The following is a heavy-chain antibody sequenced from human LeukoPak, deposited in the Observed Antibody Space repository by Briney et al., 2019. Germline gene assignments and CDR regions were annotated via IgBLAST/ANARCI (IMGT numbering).Heavy chain of an antibody. J-gene: IGHJ5*02. D-gene: IGHD1-14*01. V-gene: IGHV1-18*01. CDR3: ARAERSNWFDP. CDR1: GYTFTSYG. CDR2: ISAYNGNT. Sequence: GASVKVSCKAPGYTFTSYGISWVRQAPGQGLEWMGWISAYNGNTNYAQKLQGRVTMTTDTSTGTAYMELRSLRSDDTAVYYCARAERSNWFDPWGQGTLVTVSS.